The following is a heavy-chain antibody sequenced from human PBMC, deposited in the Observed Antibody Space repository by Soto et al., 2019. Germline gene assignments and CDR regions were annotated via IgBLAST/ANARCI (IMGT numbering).Heavy chain of an antibody. CDR2: ISSSSAYV. J-gene: IGHJ4*02. D-gene: IGHD3-16*01. Sequence: EVRLVESGGGLVKPGGSLRLSCVASGFTFTSFTMNWVRQAPGKGLEWVSSISSSSAYVHYAASVKGRFTISSDNAKDSLVLQMNSLRVDDSAVYYCARDGLTFGGDWGQGTLVAVSS. V-gene: IGHV3-21*02. CDR3: ARDGLTFGGD. CDR1: GFTFTSFT.